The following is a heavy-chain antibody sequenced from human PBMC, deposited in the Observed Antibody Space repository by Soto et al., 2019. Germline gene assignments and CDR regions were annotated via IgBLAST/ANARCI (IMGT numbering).Heavy chain of an antibody. V-gene: IGHV4-59*08. CDR1: GGSISSYY. CDR3: ARHNYGDSNFDY. CDR2: IYYSGST. Sequence: PSETLSLTCTVSGGSISSYYWSWVGQPPGKGLEWIGYIYYSGSTNYNPSLKSRVTISVDTSKNQFSLKLSSVTAADTAVYYCARHNYGDSNFDYWGQGTLVTVSS. D-gene: IGHD4-17*01. J-gene: IGHJ4*02.